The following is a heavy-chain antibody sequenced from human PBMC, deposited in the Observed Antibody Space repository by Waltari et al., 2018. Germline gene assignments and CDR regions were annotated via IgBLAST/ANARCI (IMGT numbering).Heavy chain of an antibody. Sequence: EVQLLESGGGLEQPGGSLRLSCAASGFAFDNFYMTWVRQAPGRGLEWGSAIRDYGATTYYADSVKGRFTISRDNYKKMLYLQMSSLRVDDTAVYYCATYGQSPRNDQWGQGTQLTVSS. CDR2: IRDYGATT. D-gene: IGHD2-2*01. V-gene: IGHV3-23*01. CDR3: ATYGQSPRNDQ. J-gene: IGHJ1*01. CDR1: GFAFDNFY.